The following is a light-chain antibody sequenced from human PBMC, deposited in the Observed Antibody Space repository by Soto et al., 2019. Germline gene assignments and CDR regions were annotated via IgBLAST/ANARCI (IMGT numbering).Light chain of an antibody. CDR1: KTIFSTSYNKSY. CDR2: WAS. Sequence: DIVLKECPDPVSRSLVDIGARNFKSSKTIFSTSYNKSYLSWYQKKSGQPPRLLIYWASTREPGVPDRFSGSGSGTDFTLTCDILIPEDVAVYYCEQDSGRSFTFGQGTRLEIK. V-gene: IGKV4-1*01. J-gene: IGKJ5*01. CDR3: EQDSGRSFT.